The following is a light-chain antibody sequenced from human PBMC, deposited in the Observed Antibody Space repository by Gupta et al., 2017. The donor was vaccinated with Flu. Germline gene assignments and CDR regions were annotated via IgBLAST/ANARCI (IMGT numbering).Light chain of an antibody. CDR2: SNN. V-gene: IGLV1-44*01. CDR3: AAWDDSLSGRV. Sequence: QSVLTQPPSASRTPGQRVTISCSGSSSNIGSNTVNWYQQFPGTAPKILIYSNNQRPSGVPDRFSASKSGTSASLAISGLQSEDEADYYCAAWDDSLSGRVFGGGTKLTVL. CDR1: SSNIGSNT. J-gene: IGLJ3*02.